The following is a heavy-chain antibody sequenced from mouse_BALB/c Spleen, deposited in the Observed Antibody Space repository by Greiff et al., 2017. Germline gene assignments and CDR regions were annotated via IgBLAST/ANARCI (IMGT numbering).Heavy chain of an antibody. V-gene: IGHV2-9*02. J-gene: IGHJ3*01. Sequence: MESGPGLVAPSQSLSITCTVSGFSLTSYGVHWVRQPPGKGLEWLGVIWAGGSTNYNSALMSRLSISKDNSKSQVFLKMNSLQTDDTAMYYCARDSGNYFAYWGQGTLVTVSA. CDR3: ARDSGNYFAY. CDR1: GFSLTSYG. CDR2: IWAGGST. D-gene: IGHD2-1*01.